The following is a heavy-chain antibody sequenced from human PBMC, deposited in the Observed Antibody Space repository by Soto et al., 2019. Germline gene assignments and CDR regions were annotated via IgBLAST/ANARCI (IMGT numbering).Heavy chain of an antibody. D-gene: IGHD5-18*01. V-gene: IGHV1-69*12. CDR2: IIPMFGTA. CDR1: GGTFSTYA. CDR3: ASGIQLWLRRINNGYSG. Sequence: QVQLVQSGAEVKKPESSVKVSCKAPGGTFSTYAISWVRQAPGQGLKWMGGIIPMFGTANYAQRFQDRVTITADESTNTDYMELSSLRSEDTAVYFCASGIQLWLRRINNGYSGWGQGTLVTVSS. J-gene: IGHJ4*02.